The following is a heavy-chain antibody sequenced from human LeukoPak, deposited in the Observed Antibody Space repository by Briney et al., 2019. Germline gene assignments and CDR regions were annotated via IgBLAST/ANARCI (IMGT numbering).Heavy chain of an antibody. CDR1: GASIISSSYY. J-gene: IGHJ4*02. CDR3: ARRAYSSGAH. V-gene: IGHV4-39*01. D-gene: IGHD6-19*01. CDR2: IYYSGST. Sequence: SETLSLTCAVSGASIISSSYYWGWIRQPPWKGLEWIGSIYYSGSTNYNPTLKSRVTISADTSKNQCSLKLSSVTAADTAVYYCARRAYSSGAHWGQGTLVTVSS.